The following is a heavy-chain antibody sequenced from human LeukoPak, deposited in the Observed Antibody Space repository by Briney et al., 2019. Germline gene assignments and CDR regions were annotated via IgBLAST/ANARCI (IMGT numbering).Heavy chain of an antibody. J-gene: IGHJ4*01. CDR3: ARDDQDYDSSGYDGY. CDR1: GGTFSSYA. D-gene: IGHD3-22*01. V-gene: IGHV1-69*04. CDR2: IIPILGIA. Sequence: SVKVSCKASGGTFSSYAISWVRQAPAQGLEWMGRIIPILGIANYAQKFQDRVTITADKSTSTAYMELSSLRSEDTAVYYCARDDQDYDSSGYDGYWGQGTLVTVSS.